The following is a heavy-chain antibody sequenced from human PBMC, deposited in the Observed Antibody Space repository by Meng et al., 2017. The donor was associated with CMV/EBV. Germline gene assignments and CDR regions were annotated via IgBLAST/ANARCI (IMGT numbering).Heavy chain of an antibody. CDR3: ARNQWLGPFDY. Sequence: SETLSLTCAVYGGSFSGYYWSWIRQPPGKGLEWIGEINHSGSTNYNPYLKRRVTISVDTSKNQFSLKLSSVAAADTAVYYCARNQWLGPFDYWGQGTLVTVSS. CDR1: GGSFSGYY. CDR2: INHSGST. D-gene: IGHD6-19*01. J-gene: IGHJ4*02. V-gene: IGHV4-34*01.